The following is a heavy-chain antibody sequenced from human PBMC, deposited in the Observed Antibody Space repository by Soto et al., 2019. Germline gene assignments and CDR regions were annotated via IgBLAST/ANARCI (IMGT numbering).Heavy chain of an antibody. J-gene: IGHJ4*02. CDR3: AADGESGSYVGVHYFDY. Sequence: QVQLLQSGAEVKKPGSSVKVSCKASGGTFSNSAFSCLRQAPGQCLEWMGGITPIFGTAHSAHNFQGRVTITADGSTNSAYLELSSLRSDDTAVYYCAADGESGSYVGVHYFDYWGLGTHVTVHS. CDR2: ITPIFGTA. D-gene: IGHD1-26*01. V-gene: IGHV1-69*01. CDR1: GGTFSNSA.